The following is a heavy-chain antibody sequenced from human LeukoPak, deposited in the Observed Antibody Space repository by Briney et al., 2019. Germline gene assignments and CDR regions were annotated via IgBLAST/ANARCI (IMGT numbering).Heavy chain of an antibody. V-gene: IGHV4-4*07. CDR2: IYTSGGT. D-gene: IGHD2-2*01. CDR3: ARVQLPATKGASAI. J-gene: IGHJ3*02. Sequence: PSETLSLTCSVSGGFISTYYGSGLQQPAGRGLEWIGRIYTSGGTNYNPSLKSRVTMSVDTSKNQFSLRMTSVTAADTALYWCARVQLPATKGASAIRGQGTMVTVPS. CDR1: GGFISTYY.